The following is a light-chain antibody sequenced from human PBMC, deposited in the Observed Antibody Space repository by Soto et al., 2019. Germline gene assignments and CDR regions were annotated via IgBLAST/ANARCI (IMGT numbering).Light chain of an antibody. CDR1: SSNVGGNS. J-gene: IGLJ2*01. CDR3: GTWDSSLSVVV. V-gene: IGLV1-51*01. Sequence: QSVLTRPPSMSAAPGQTVTISCSGSSSNVGGNSVSWYQQFPGAAPKLLIYDDNKRPSGIPDRFSGSKSGTSATLGITGLQTGDEADYYCGTWDSSLSVVVFGGGTKLTVL. CDR2: DDN.